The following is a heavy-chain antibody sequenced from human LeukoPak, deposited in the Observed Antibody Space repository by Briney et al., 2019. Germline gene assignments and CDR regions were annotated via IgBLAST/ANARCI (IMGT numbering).Heavy chain of an antibody. V-gene: IGHV3-48*03. Sequence: GGSLRLSCAASGFTFSSYEMNWVRQTPGKGLEWVSYISSSGSTIYYADSVKGRFTISRDNAKNSLYLQMNSLRAEDTAVYYCAGLGITMIGGVWGKGTTVTISS. CDR1: GFTFSSYE. CDR2: ISSSGSTI. D-gene: IGHD3-10*02. CDR3: AGLGITMIGGV. J-gene: IGHJ6*04.